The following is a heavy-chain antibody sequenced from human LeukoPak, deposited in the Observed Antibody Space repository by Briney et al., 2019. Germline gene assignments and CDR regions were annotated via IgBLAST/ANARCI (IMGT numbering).Heavy chain of an antibody. CDR3: APGSDSGYDRVGTYFDY. D-gene: IGHD5-12*01. J-gene: IGHJ4*02. V-gene: IGHV1-2*02. CDR1: GYTFTGYY. Sequence: ASVKVSCKASGYTFTGYYMHWVRQAPRQGLEWMGWINPNSGGTNYAQEFQGRVTMTRDTSISTAYMELSRLRSDDTAVYYCAPGSDSGYDRVGTYFDYWGQGTLVTVSS. CDR2: INPNSGGT.